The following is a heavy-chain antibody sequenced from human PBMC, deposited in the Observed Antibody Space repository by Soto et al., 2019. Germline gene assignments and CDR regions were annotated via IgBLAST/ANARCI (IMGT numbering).Heavy chain of an antibody. CDR2: TYYRSKWYN. J-gene: IGHJ4*02. CDR1: GDSVSSNSAA. V-gene: IGHV6-1*01. CDR3: AGGISDIVVVPAATFDY. Sequence: PSQTLSLTCAISGDSVSSNSAAWKCIIHSPSRVLEWLGRTYYRSKWYNDYAVSVKSRITINPDTSKNQFSLQLNSVTPEDTAVYYCAGGISDIVVVPAATFDYWGQGTLVTVSS. D-gene: IGHD2-2*01.